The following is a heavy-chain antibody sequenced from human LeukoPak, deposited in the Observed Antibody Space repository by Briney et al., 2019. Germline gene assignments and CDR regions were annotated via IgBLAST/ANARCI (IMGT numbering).Heavy chain of an antibody. CDR3: ARAGYSSSWTPRYFDY. CDR1: GFTFTTYT. Sequence: GGSLRLSCAASGFTFTTYTMNWVRQAPGKGLEWVSSIVKGRFTISRDNAKNSLYLQMNSLRAEDTAVYYCARAGYSSSWTPRYFDYWGQGTLVTVPS. V-gene: IGHV3-21*01. J-gene: IGHJ4*02. D-gene: IGHD6-13*01. CDR2: I.